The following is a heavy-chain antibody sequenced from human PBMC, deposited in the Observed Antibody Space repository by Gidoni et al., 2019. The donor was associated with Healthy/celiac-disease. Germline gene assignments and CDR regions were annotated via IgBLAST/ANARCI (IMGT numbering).Heavy chain of an antibody. CDR2: IYYSGST. CDR1: GGSLSSSSYY. CDR3: ATSPEGYSYGPPNPY. D-gene: IGHD5-18*01. J-gene: IGHJ4*02. V-gene: IGHV4-39*07. Sequence: QLPLQESGPGLVKPSATLSLTCTVSGGSLSSSSYYWGWIRQPPGKGLEWIGSIYYSGSTYYNPSLKSRVTISVDTSKNQFSLKLSSVTAADTAVYYCATSPEGYSYGPPNPYWGQGTLVTVSS.